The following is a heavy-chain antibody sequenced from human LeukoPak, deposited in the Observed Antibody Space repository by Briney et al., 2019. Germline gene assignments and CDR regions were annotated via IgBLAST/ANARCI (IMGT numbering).Heavy chain of an antibody. J-gene: IGHJ4*02. Sequence: SETLSLTCTVSGGSISSYYWSWIRQPPGKGLEWIGYIYYSGSTNYNPSLKSRVTISVDTSKNQFSLKLSSVTAADTAVYYCARTGEAGYFDCWGQGTLVTVSS. CDR1: GGSISSYY. V-gene: IGHV4-59*08. CDR3: ARTGEAGYFDC. D-gene: IGHD7-27*01. CDR2: IYYSGST.